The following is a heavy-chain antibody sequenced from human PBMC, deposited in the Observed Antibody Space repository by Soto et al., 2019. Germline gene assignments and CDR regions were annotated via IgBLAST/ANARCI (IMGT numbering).Heavy chain of an antibody. Sequence: SVKVSCKASGGTFSNYGINWVRQAPGQGLEWMGGVIPLFGAANYAQKFQGRVTITADASTSMVYMQLSSLRSEDTAVYYCAREQHDPYDASGYYFNWFDPWGQGTLVTVSS. CDR2: VIPLFGAA. V-gene: IGHV1-69*13. J-gene: IGHJ5*02. CDR1: GGTFSNYG. D-gene: IGHD3-22*01. CDR3: AREQHDPYDASGYYFNWFDP.